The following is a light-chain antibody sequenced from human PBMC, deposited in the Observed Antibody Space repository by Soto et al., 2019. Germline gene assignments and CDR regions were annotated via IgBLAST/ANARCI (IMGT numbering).Light chain of an antibody. V-gene: IGLV2-14*01. CDR3: SSSKSSSTRV. Sequence: QSALTQPASVSGSPGQSITISCTGTSSDVGGYNYVSWYQQHPGKAPKLMIYDVSNRPAGVSHRFSGSKSGNTAALPISWLQAADEADYYCSSSKSSSTRVFGGGTKLTVL. CDR1: SSDVGGYNY. J-gene: IGLJ2*01. CDR2: DVS.